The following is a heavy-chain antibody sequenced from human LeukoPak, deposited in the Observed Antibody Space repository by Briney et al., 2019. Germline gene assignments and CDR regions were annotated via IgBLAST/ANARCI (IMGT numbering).Heavy chain of an antibody. CDR3: ARGPFSYCSSGSCFFDY. Sequence: GGSLRLSCAASGFTFSSYWMSWVRQAPGKGLEWVANIKQDGSEKYYVDSVKGRFTISRDNAKNSLYLQMNSLRAEDAAVYYCARGPFSYCSSGSCFFDYWGQGTLVTVSS. D-gene: IGHD2-15*01. J-gene: IGHJ4*02. CDR2: IKQDGSEK. CDR1: GFTFSSYW. V-gene: IGHV3-7*01.